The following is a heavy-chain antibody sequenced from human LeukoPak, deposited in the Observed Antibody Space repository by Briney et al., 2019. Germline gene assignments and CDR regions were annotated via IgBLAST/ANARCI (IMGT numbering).Heavy chain of an antibody. CDR3: ARDIYQITMLRGADTYHYYVMDV. J-gene: IGHJ6*02. Sequence: GGSLRLSCAASGFTFSSSAMHWVRQAPGKGLEWVAIISYDGSTKYYIDSVKGRFTISRDNSKNTLYLQMNSLRAEDTAVYYCARDIYQITMLRGADTYHYYVMDVWGQGTTVTVSS. V-gene: IGHV3-30-3*01. CDR1: GFTFSSSA. CDR2: ISYDGSTK. D-gene: IGHD3-10*01.